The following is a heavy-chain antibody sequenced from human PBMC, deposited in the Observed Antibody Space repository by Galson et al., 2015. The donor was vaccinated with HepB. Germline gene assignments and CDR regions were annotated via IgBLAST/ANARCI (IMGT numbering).Heavy chain of an antibody. CDR3: VRDPPRMAVAGPYYYYGMDV. V-gene: IGHV1-18*04. J-gene: IGHJ6*02. CDR1: GYTFTSYG. D-gene: IGHD6-19*01. Sequence: SVKVSCKASGYTFTSYGTCWVRQAPGQGLEWMGWISAYNGNTNYAQKVQGRVTMTTDTSTSTAYMELRSLRSDDTAVYYCVRDPPRMAVAGPYYYYGMDVWGQGTTVTVSS. CDR2: ISAYNGNT.